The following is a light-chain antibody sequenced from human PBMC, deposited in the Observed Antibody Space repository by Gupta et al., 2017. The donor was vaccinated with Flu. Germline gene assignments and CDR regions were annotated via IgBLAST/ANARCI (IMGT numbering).Light chain of an antibody. CDR3: QQENSYPWT. CDR2: AAS. V-gene: IGKV1-16*02. J-gene: IGKJ1*01. Sequence: DIQMTQSPSSLSASVGERVTITCRASQGIRNYLAWIQQKPGKAPKFLIYAASSLQSGVPSKFSGSGSGTDFTLTISSLQPEDFATYYCQQENSYPWTFGQGTKVEIK. CDR1: QGIRNY.